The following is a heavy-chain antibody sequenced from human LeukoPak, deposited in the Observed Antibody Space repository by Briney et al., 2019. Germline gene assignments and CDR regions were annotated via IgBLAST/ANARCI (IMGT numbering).Heavy chain of an antibody. V-gene: IGHV1-18*01. CDR2: ISVYNGNT. CDR1: GYTFTTYG. J-gene: IGHJ4*02. D-gene: IGHD6-13*01. Sequence: ASVKVSCKASGYTFTTYGISWVRQAPGQGLEWMGWISVYNGNTNYAQTLQGRVTMTTDTSTSTAYMELRSLGSDDTAVYYCARERGTTRPSSSWYFDSWGQGTLVTVSS. CDR3: ARERGTTRPSSSWYFDS.